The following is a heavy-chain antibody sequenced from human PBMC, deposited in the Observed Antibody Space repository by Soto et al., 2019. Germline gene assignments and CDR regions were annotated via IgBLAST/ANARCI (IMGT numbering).Heavy chain of an antibody. CDR3: VAGGTRWQHSPFDY. Sequence: QVQLVQSGAEVKKPGASVKVSCKVSGHTLSELSMHWVRQAPGKGLEWMGGFDPEDGETISAQKFQGRVTMTEDTSTDSTYMELSSLRSEDTAVYYCVAGGTRWQHSPFDYWGQGTLVTISS. V-gene: IGHV1-24*01. J-gene: IGHJ4*02. CDR2: FDPEDGET. D-gene: IGHD1-1*01. CDR1: GHTLSELS.